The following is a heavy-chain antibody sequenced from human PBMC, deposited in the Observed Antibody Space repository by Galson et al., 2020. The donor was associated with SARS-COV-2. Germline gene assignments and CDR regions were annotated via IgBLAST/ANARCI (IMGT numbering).Heavy chain of an antibody. J-gene: IGHJ6*02. V-gene: IGHV3-48*03. Sequence: GGSLRLSRAASGFTFSSYEMNWVRQAPGKGLEWVSYISSSGSTIYYADSVKGRFTISRDNAKNSLYLQMNSLRAEDTAVYYCAREPTTPYYYYGMDVWGQGNTVTVSS. CDR1: GFTFSSYE. CDR3: AREPTTPYYYYGMDV. CDR2: ISSSGSTI. D-gene: IGHD4-17*01.